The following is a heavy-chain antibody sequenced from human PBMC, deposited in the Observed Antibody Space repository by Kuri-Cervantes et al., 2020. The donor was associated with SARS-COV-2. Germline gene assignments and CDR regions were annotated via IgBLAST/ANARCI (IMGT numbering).Heavy chain of an antibody. V-gene: IGHV3-48*02. J-gene: IGHJ4*02. CDR3: ARDRGDPIASVGAFDY. CDR2: INPINTI. D-gene: IGHD6-13*01. Sequence: ESLKISCVVPGFSLRNYGLNWLRLAPGRGLEWVAHINPINTIYYSDSVRGRFTISKDNAKKSVYLQMNSLKDEDTAVYYCARDRGDPIASVGAFDYWGQGTLVTVSS. CDR1: GFSLRNYG.